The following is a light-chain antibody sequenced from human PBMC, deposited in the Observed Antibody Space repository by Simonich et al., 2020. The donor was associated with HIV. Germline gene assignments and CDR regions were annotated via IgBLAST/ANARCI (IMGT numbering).Light chain of an antibody. Sequence: EIVLTQSPATLSLSPGERATLSCRARQSVSSYLAWYQQKPGQAPRLLIYEASNRATGIPARFSGSGSGTDFTLTISSLGPEDFAVYYCQQRSNWPPYTFGQGTKLEIK. J-gene: IGKJ2*01. CDR1: QSVSSY. V-gene: IGKV3-11*01. CDR3: QQRSNWPPYT. CDR2: EAS.